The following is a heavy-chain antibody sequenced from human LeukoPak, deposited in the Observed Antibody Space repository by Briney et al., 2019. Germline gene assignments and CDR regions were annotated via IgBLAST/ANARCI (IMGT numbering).Heavy chain of an antibody. CDR1: GFTFSSYG. V-gene: IGHV3-48*04. J-gene: IGHJ6*04. D-gene: IGHD3-10*01. CDR2: ISSSGSTI. CDR3: ARDQSYYGSGSPMNV. Sequence: GGSLRLSCAASGFTFSSYGMSWVRQAPGKGLEWVSYISSSGSTIYYADSVKGRFTISRDNAKNSLYLQMNSLRAEDTAVYYCARDQSYYGSGSPMNVWGKGTTVTVSS.